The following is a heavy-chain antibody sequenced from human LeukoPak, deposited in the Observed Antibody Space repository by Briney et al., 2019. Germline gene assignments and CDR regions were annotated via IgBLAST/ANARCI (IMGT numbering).Heavy chain of an antibody. CDR1: GGSISSGSYY. CDR2: IYTSGNT. D-gene: IGHD3-9*01. Sequence: SQTLSLTCTVSGGSISSGSYYWSWIRQPAGKGLEWIGRIYTSGNTNYNPSLKSRVTISVDTSKNQFSLKLSSVTAADTAVYHCARVGYFDDYWGQGTLVTVSP. CDR3: ARVGYFDDY. J-gene: IGHJ4*02. V-gene: IGHV4-61*02.